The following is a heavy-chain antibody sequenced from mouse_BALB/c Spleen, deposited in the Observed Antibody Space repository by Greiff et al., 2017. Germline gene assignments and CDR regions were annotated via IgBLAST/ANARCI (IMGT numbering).Heavy chain of an antibody. D-gene: IGHD2-2*01. J-gene: IGHJ2*01. CDR3: TRDHVYDSYYFDY. CDR2: ISSGGSYT. V-gene: IGHV5-6-4*01. CDR1: GFTFSSYT. Sequence: EVKLMESGGGLVKPGGSLKLSCAASGFTFSSYTMSWVRQTPEKRLEWVATISSGGSYTYYPDSVKGRFTISRDNAKNTLYLQMSSLKSEDTAMYYCTRDHVYDSYYFDYWGQGTTLTVSS.